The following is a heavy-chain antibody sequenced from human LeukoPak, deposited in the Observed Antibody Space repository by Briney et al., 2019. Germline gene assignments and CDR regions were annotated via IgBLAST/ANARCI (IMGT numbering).Heavy chain of an antibody. Sequence: PSETLSLTCAVYGGSFSGYYWSWIRQPPGKGLEWIGEINHSGSTNYNPSLKSRVTISLDTSRNQFSLKLSSVTAADTAVYYCARGVTGRLLHRRVGSENYYYYGMDVWGQGTTVTVSS. CDR3: ARGVTGRLLHRRVGSENYYYYGMDV. CDR1: GGSFSGYY. V-gene: IGHV4-34*01. CDR2: INHSGST. D-gene: IGHD2-2*02. J-gene: IGHJ6*02.